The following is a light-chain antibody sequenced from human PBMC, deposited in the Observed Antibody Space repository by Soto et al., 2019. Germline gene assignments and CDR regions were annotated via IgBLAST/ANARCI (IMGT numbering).Light chain of an antibody. CDR2: DVS. Sequence: QSVLTQPRSVSGSPGQSVTISCTGTSSDVGGYNYVSWYQQHSVKASKLMIYDVSKRPSGVPDRFSGSKSGNTASLTISGLQAEDEADYYCCSYAGSYTYVFGTGTKVTVL. J-gene: IGLJ1*01. CDR1: SSDVGGYNY. CDR3: CSYAGSYTYV. V-gene: IGLV2-11*01.